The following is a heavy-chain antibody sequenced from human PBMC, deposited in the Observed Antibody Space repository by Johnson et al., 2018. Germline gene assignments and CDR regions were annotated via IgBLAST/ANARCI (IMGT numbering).Heavy chain of an antibody. J-gene: IGHJ6*02. D-gene: IGHD2-8*01. CDR3: ARRRDCSNGVCYGMDG. V-gene: IGHV3-21*01. CDR2: IGTKSVYI. CDR1: GFPFNTYT. Sequence: EVQLVESGGGLVKPGGSLRLSCAASGFPFNTYTMKWVRQAPGQGLEWISSIGTKSVYIYYADSVKGRFTISRDTAKNSLYLQMNSLRAEDTAVYYCARRRDCSNGVCYGMDGWGQGTTVTVSS.